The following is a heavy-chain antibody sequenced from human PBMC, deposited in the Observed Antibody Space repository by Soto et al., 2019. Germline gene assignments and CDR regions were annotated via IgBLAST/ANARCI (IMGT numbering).Heavy chain of an antibody. V-gene: IGHV4-34*01. Sequence: QVQLQQWGAGLLKPSETLSLTCAVYGGSFSGYYWSWIRQPPGKGLEWIGEINHSGSTNYNPSLKSRVTISVDTSKSQFSLKLSSVTAADTAVYYCARTWARDVVPAYYFDYWGQGTLVTGSS. CDR3: ARTWARDVVPAYYFDY. CDR1: GGSFSGYY. D-gene: IGHD2-15*01. J-gene: IGHJ4*02. CDR2: INHSGST.